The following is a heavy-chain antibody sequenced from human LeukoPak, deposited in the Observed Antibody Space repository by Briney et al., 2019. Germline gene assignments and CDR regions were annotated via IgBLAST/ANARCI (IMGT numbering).Heavy chain of an antibody. D-gene: IGHD3-22*01. CDR2: ISGSGGST. V-gene: IGHV3-23*01. Sequence: LPGGSLRLSCAASGFTFSSYAMSWVRQAPGKGLEWVSAISGSGGSTYYADSVKGRFTISRDNSKNTLYLQMNSLRAEDTAVYYCANRRHYYDSSGYYSDAFDIWGQGTMVTVSS. CDR3: ANRRHYYDSSGYYSDAFDI. J-gene: IGHJ3*02. CDR1: GFTFSSYA.